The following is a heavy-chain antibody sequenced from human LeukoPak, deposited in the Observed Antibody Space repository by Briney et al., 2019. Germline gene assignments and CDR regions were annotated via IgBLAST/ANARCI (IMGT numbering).Heavy chain of an antibody. V-gene: IGHV3-23*01. Sequence: GSLRLSCAASGFTFSSYAMSGVRQAPGKGLECVSAISGSGGSTYYADSVKGRFSISRDNSKNTLYLQMNSLRAEDTAIYYCANKYGSGSYYIGWGQGTLVTVSS. CDR1: GFTFSSYA. D-gene: IGHD3-10*01. J-gene: IGHJ4*02. CDR3: ANKYGSGSYYIG. CDR2: ISGSGGST.